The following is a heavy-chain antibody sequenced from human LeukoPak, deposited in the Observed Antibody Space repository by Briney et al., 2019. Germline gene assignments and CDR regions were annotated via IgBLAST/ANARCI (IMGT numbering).Heavy chain of an antibody. V-gene: IGHV1-69*02. D-gene: IGHD3-3*01. Sequence: SVKVSCKASGGTFSSYTISWVRQAPGQGLEWMGRIIPILGIANYAQKFRGRVTITADKSTSTAYMELSSLRSEDTAVYYCARGRGRITIFGVVTKDYFDYWGQGTLVTVSS. CDR1: GGTFSSYT. CDR2: IIPILGIA. CDR3: ARGRGRITIFGVVTKDYFDY. J-gene: IGHJ4*02.